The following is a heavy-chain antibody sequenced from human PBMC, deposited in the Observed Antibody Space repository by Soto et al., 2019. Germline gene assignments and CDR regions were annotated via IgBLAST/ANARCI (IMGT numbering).Heavy chain of an antibody. Sequence: QVQLVQSGAEVKKPGASVKVSCKASGYTFTGYYMHWVRQAPGQGLEWMGWINPNSGGTNYAQKFQGRVTMTRDTSISTAYMELSRLRSDDTAVYYCARGMATIGVMNYYYGMDVWGQGTTVTVSS. V-gene: IGHV1-2*02. CDR3: ARGMATIGVMNYYYGMDV. CDR1: GYTFTGYY. CDR2: INPNSGGT. D-gene: IGHD3-16*01. J-gene: IGHJ6*02.